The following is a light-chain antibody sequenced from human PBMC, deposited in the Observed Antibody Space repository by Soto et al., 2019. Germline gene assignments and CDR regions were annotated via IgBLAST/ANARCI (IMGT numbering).Light chain of an antibody. CDR1: SSDIGGYNY. V-gene: IGLV2-14*03. CDR2: DVS. J-gene: IGLJ1*01. CDR3: GSYTSSSTRV. Sequence: QSVLTQPASVSGSPGQSITISCTGTSSDIGGYNYVSWYQQHPGKAPKLMIYDVSNRHSGVSNRFSGSKSGNTASLTISGLQTEDEADYYCGSYTSSSTRVFGTGTKVTVL.